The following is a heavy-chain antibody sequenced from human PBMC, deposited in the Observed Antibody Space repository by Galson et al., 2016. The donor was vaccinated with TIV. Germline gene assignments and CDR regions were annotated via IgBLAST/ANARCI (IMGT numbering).Heavy chain of an antibody. J-gene: IGHJ6*02. CDR3: ARDRRFCGIECYHSYYYGMDV. D-gene: IGHD2-21*01. V-gene: IGHV3-66*02. Sequence: SLRLSCAASGFPVSSNYMTWVRQAPGKGLEWVSIIYNDGSTYYADSVKGRFTISRDNSKNTLHLQMNSLRAEDTAVYYCARDRRFCGIECYHSYYYGMDVWGQGTTVTVSS. CDR2: IYNDGST. CDR1: GFPVSSNY.